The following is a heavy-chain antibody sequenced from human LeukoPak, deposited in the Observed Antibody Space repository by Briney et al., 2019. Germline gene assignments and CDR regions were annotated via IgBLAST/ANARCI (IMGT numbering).Heavy chain of an antibody. CDR1: GFTFSSYA. CDR3: ARGRSFIVVVPAAMGLYYFDY. Sequence: GSLRLSCAASGFTFSSYAMSWVRQAPGKGLEWIGEINHSGSTNYNPSLKSRVTISVDTSKNQFSLKLSSVTAADTAVYYCARGRSFIVVVPAAMGLYYFDYWGQGTLVTVSS. D-gene: IGHD2-2*01. CDR2: INHSGST. J-gene: IGHJ4*02. V-gene: IGHV4-34*01.